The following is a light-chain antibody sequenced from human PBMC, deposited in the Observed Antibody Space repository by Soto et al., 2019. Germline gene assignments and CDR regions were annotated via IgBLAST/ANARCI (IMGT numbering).Light chain of an antibody. J-gene: IGLJ1*01. CDR1: NIGSKS. CDR2: DDS. Sequence: SYELTQPPSVSVAPGQTARITCGGNNIGSKSVHWYQQKPGQAPVLVVYDDSDRPSGIPERFSGSNSGHTATLTIRRTPAAHEADYYCQVWDSSSGHYVFGTGAKVTVL. CDR3: QVWDSSSGHYV. V-gene: IGLV3-21*02.